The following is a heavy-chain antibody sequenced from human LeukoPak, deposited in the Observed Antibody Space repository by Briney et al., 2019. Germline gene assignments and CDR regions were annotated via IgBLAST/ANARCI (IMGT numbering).Heavy chain of an antibody. CDR2: IYYSGST. Sequence: SETLSLTCTVSGGSISSSSYYWGWIRQPPGKGLEWIGSIYYSGSTYYNPSLKSRVTISVDTSKNQFSLKLSSVTAADTAVYYCARWGQVLRHFDWLDYWGQGTLVTVSS. CDR1: GGSISSSSYY. D-gene: IGHD3-9*01. V-gene: IGHV4-39*01. J-gene: IGHJ4*02. CDR3: ARWGQVLRHFDWLDY.